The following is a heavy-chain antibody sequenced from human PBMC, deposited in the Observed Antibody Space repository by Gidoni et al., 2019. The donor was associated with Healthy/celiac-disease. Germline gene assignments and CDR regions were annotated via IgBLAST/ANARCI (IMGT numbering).Heavy chain of an antibody. CDR1: GYTFTSYA. D-gene: IGHD3-3*01. CDR3: ARDSHYDFWSGHDY. J-gene: IGHJ4*02. CDR2: INAGNGNT. V-gene: IGHV1-3*01. Sequence: QVQLVQPGAEVKKPGAPAKVSCKASGYTFTSYAMHWVRQAPGQRLEWMGWINAGNGNTEYSQKFQGRVTITRDTSASTAYMELSSLRSEDTAVYYCARDSHYDFWSGHDYWGQGTLVTVSS.